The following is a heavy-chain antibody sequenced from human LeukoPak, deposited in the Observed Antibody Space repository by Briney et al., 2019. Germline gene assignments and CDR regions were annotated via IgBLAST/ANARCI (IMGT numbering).Heavy chain of an antibody. CDR3: TRGPPFDY. CDR1: GLTFGDYP. J-gene: IGHJ4*02. V-gene: IGHV3-49*04. Sequence: GGSLRHSCKPSGLTFGDYPMGWVRQAPGKGLEWVAYIRSKTYGATAEYAASVKGRFTISRDDSKNIASLQMNSLKTEDTAVYYCTRGPPFDYWGQGTLVSVSS. CDR2: IRSKTYGATA.